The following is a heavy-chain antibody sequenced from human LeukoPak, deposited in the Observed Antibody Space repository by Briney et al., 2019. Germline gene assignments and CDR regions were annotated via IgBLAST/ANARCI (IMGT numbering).Heavy chain of an antibody. V-gene: IGHV4-59*01. Sequence: ETLSLTCTVSGGSISSYYWSWIRQPPGKGLEWIGYIYYSGSTNYNPSLKSRVTISVDTSKNQFSLKLSSVTAADTAVYYCASSIAVASRPFDYWGQGTLVTVSS. D-gene: IGHD6-19*01. CDR3: ASSIAVASRPFDY. J-gene: IGHJ4*02. CDR2: IYYSGST. CDR1: GGSISSYY.